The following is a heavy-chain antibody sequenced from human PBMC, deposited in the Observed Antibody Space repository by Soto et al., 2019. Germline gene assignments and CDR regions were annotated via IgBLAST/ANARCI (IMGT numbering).Heavy chain of an antibody. CDR3: ARDSIAAAGTDYGMDV. J-gene: IGHJ6*02. CDR2: IIPIFDAR. CDR1: GDTFSSHA. D-gene: IGHD6-13*01. Sequence: ASVKVSCKASGDTFSSHALSWVRQAPGQGLEWMGGIIPIFDARTYAQKFQGRVTISADKSTKTGYMELSSLTSEDTAVYYCARDSIAAAGTDYGMDVWGQGTTVTVSS. V-gene: IGHV1-69*06.